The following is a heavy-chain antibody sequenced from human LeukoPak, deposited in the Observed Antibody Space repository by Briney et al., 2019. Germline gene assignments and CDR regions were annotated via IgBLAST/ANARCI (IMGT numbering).Heavy chain of an antibody. CDR2: IYYSGST. J-gene: IGHJ4*02. Sequence: SETLSLTCTVSGGSISSSSYFWGWIRQPPGKGLEWIGSIYYSGSTYYNPSLESRVTISVDTSKNQFSLKLNSVPAADTAVYYCARHGGLKYGGYEKRFDYWGQGTLVTVSS. CDR1: GGSISSSSYF. V-gene: IGHV4-39*01. CDR3: ARHGGLKYGGYEKRFDY. D-gene: IGHD5-12*01.